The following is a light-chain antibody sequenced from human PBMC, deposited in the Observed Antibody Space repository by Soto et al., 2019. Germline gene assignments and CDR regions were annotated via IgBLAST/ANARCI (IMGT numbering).Light chain of an antibody. CDR3: QQYNSYPLT. V-gene: IGKV1-5*01. J-gene: IGKJ4*01. Sequence: DIQMTQSPSTLSASVGDRVTITCRASQSISSWLAWYQQKPGKAPKLLIYDASSLESGVPSRFSGSGSGTEFTLTISSLQPDEFATYYCQQYNSYPLTFGGGTKVAIK. CDR1: QSISSW. CDR2: DAS.